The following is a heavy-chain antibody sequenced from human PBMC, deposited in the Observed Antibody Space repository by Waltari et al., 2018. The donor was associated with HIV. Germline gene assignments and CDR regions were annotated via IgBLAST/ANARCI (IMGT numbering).Heavy chain of an antibody. CDR2: IYPDDTT. Sequence: AESGGRLIQPGGSLGLSCTASNFRVSGKHVTWIRQAPGGSREWVAVIYPDDTTHYADSVSGRFTISRAKSRTTVLLLMNGLFVDDTATYFCATGVRYYGPWGQGTRVTVSS. CDR3: ATGVRYYGP. V-gene: IGHV3-53*01. CDR1: NFRVSGKH. D-gene: IGHD3-10*01. J-gene: IGHJ5*02.